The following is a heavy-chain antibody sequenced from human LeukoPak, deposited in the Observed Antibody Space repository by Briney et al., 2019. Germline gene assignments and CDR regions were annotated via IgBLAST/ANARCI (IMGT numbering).Heavy chain of an antibody. CDR1: GYSFTSYW. CDR3: TSRSSSSYYVVVYYYMDV. Sequence: GESLKISCKGSGYSFTSYWIGWERQMPGKGLEWMGIIYPGDSDTRYSPSFQGQVTISADKSISTAYLQWSSLKASDTAMYYCTSRSSSSYYVVVYYYMDVWGKGTRSPSP. CDR2: IYPGDSDT. D-gene: IGHD6-13*01. V-gene: IGHV5-51*01. J-gene: IGHJ6*03.